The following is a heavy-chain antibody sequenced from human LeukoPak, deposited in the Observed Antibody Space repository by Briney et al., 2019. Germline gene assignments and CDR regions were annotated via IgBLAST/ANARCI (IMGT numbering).Heavy chain of an antibody. V-gene: IGHV4-59*01. CDR2: IYYSGST. CDR3: VRGPYGSGISNWFDP. Sequence: SETLSLTCTVSGGSISSYYWSWIRQPPGKGLEWIGYIYYSGSTNYNPSLQSRVTVSVDTSKNQFSLKLTSVTAADTAVYYCVRGPYGSGISNWFDPWGQGTLVIVSS. CDR1: GGSISSYY. J-gene: IGHJ5*02. D-gene: IGHD3-10*01.